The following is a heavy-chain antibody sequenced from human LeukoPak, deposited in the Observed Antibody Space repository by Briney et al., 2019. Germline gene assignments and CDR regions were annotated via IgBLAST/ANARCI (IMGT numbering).Heavy chain of an antibody. Sequence: GGSLRLSCAASGFTVSTNYMSWVRQAPGKGLEWVSVIYSGGSTYYADSVKGRFTISRDNSKNTLYLQMNSLRAEDTAVYYCARLTGYTYGMDVWGQGTTVTGSS. CDR2: IYSGGST. D-gene: IGHD5-24*01. CDR1: GFTVSTNY. J-gene: IGHJ6*02. V-gene: IGHV3-66*04. CDR3: ARLTGYTYGMDV.